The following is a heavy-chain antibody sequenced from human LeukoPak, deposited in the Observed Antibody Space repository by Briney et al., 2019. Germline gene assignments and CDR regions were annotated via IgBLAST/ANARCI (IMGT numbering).Heavy chain of an antibody. CDR3: ARDRYGWFDP. Sequence: PGGSPRLSCAASGFTFSSYAMHWVRQAPGKGLEWVAVISYDGSNKYYADSVKGRFTISRDNSKNTLYLQMNSLRAEDTAVYYCARDRYGWFDPWGQGTLVTVSS. D-gene: IGHD1-1*01. CDR2: ISYDGSNK. J-gene: IGHJ5*02. CDR1: GFTFSSYA. V-gene: IGHV3-30-3*01.